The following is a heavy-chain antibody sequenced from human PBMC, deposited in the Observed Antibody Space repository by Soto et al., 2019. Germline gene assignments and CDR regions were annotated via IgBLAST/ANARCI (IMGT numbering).Heavy chain of an antibody. Sequence: LESGGGLVQPGGSLRISCAASGFDFSNYGMSWVRQAPGKGLEWVSAISGTAHATYYAASMKGRFTISRDNSKNTLYLQMNSLRVEDTAVYFCVKDAPQPFSDWGQGTLVTVSS. CDR3: VKDAPQPFSD. J-gene: IGHJ4*02. D-gene: IGHD3-3*02. CDR1: GFDFSNYG. CDR2: ISGTAHAT. V-gene: IGHV3-23*01.